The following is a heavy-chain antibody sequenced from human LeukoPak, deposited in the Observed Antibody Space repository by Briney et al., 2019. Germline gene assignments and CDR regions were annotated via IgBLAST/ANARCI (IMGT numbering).Heavy chain of an antibody. J-gene: IGHJ5*02. V-gene: IGHV3-30*02. CDR1: GFTFSSYG. CDR3: AKDRISTVTTLTLSYNWFDP. Sequence: GGSLRLSCAASGFTFSSYGMHWVPQAPGKGLEGVSFIRYDGSNKHYADSVKGRFTIPRDNSKNTLYLQMNSLRAEDTAVYYCAKDRISTVTTLTLSYNWFDPWGQGTLVTVSS. D-gene: IGHD4-17*01. CDR2: IRYDGSNK.